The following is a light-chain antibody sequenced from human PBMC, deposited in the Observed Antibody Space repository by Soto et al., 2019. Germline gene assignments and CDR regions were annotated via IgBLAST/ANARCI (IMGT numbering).Light chain of an antibody. Sequence: QSVLTQPASVSGSPGQSITISCTGTSSDVGSYNLVSWYQQHPGKAPKLMIYEGSKRPSGVSNRFSGSKSGNTASLTISGLQAEVEADYFCCSYAGSSTSPYVFGTGTKVTVL. J-gene: IGLJ1*01. V-gene: IGLV2-23*01. CDR2: EGS. CDR3: CSYAGSSTSPYV. CDR1: SSDVGSYNL.